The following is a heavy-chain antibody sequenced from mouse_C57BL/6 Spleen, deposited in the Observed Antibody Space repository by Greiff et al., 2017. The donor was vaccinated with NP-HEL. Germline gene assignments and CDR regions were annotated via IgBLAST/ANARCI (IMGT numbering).Heavy chain of an antibody. V-gene: IGHV7-1*01. CDR1: GFTFSDFY. CDR2: SRNKANDYTT. CDR3: ARDADYKRGYFDV. D-gene: IGHD2-4*01. Sequence: EVQGEESGGGLVQSGRSLRLSCATSGFTFSDFYMEWVRQAPGKGLEWIAASRNKANDYTTEYSASVKGRFIVSRDTSQSILYLQMNALRAEDTAIYYCARDADYKRGYFDVWGTGTTVTVSS. J-gene: IGHJ1*03.